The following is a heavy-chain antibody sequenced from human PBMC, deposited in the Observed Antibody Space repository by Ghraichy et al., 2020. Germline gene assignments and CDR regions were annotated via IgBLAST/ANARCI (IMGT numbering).Heavy chain of an antibody. CDR3: ARESWGDGNNYFDY. Sequence: SETLSLTCTVSGGSISSFYWSWIRQPPGKGLEWIGYIYYSGSTNYNTSLKRRVTISVDTSKNQFSLKLSSLTAADTAVNYCARESWGDGNNYFDYWGQGTRVTVSS. D-gene: IGHD5-24*01. CDR2: IYYSGST. CDR1: GGSISSFY. J-gene: IGHJ4*02. V-gene: IGHV4-59*01.